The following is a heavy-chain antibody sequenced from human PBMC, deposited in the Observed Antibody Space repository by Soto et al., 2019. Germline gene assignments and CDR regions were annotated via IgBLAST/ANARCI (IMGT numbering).Heavy chain of an antibody. D-gene: IGHD2-15*01. J-gene: IGHJ4*02. CDR1: GYTSTSYN. CDR3: AGDPPCGNKPLDS. Sequence: QVQLVQSGAEVRRPGASVKVSCKASGYTSTSYNIHWVRQAPGQWLEWMGFINPSGISTNYAQQCHGRATMTRETSATTVYMELSSLRSEDTAVYYDAGDPPCGNKPLDSWGQGTLVIVSS. V-gene: IGHV1-46*01. CDR2: INPSGIST.